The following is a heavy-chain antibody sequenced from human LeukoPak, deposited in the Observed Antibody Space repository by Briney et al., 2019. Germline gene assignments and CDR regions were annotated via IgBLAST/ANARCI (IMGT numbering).Heavy chain of an antibody. CDR3: ARDGYYTSGRNPYFEY. CDR1: GLTFSGYS. Sequence: PGGSLRLSCAASGLTFSGYSMNWARHPPGKGLEGVSSISSRSNYIYYADSVKGRFTISRDNAKNSLYLQMNRLRAEDTGVYYCARDGYYTSGRNPYFEYWGQGTLVTVSS. D-gene: IGHD3-10*01. V-gene: IGHV3-21*01. J-gene: IGHJ4*02. CDR2: ISSRSNYI.